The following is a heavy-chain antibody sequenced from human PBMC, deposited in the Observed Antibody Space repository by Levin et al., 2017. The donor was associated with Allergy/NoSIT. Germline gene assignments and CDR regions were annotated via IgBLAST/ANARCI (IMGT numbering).Heavy chain of an antibody. CDR2: INTNTGNP. V-gene: IGHV7-4-1*02. D-gene: IGHD3-10*01. CDR3: ARTIRDYGSGIFDY. Sequence: GESLKISCKASGYTFTSYAMNWVRQAPGQGLEWMGWINTNTGNPTYAQGFTGRFVFSLDTSVSTAYLQISSLKAEDTAVYYCARTIRDYGSGIFDYWGQGTLVTVSS. CDR1: GYTFTSYA. J-gene: IGHJ4*02.